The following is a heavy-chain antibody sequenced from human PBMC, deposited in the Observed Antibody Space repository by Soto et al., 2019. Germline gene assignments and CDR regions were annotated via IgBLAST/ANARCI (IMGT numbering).Heavy chain of an antibody. CDR1: GFNFRNYG. Sequence: QVQLVKSGGGVVQPGRSLRLSCAASGFNFRNYGMHWVRQASGKGLEWVAGIRYDGSNKVYADSVKGRFTISSNNSENTLYLEVSSLRAEDTAVYYCARDVGGSSYYFYWGQGTLVTVSS. CDR2: IRYDGSNK. J-gene: IGHJ4*02. CDR3: ARDVGGSSYYFY. D-gene: IGHD3-16*01. V-gene: IGHV3-30*19.